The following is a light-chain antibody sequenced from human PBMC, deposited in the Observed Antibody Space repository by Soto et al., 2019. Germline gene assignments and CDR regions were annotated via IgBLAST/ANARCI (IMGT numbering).Light chain of an antibody. CDR3: SSYTSSSTLV. Sequence: QSALTQPASVSGSPGQSITISCTGTSSDVGGYTYVSWYQQHPGKAPKLIIYDVSNRPSGVSNRFSGSKSGNTASLTISGLQAEDEADYYCSSYTSSSTLVFGGGTKL. CDR1: SSDVGGYTY. CDR2: DVS. J-gene: IGLJ2*01. V-gene: IGLV2-14*03.